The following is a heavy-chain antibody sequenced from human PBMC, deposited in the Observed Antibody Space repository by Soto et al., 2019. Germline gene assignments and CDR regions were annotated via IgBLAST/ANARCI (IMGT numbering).Heavy chain of an antibody. V-gene: IGHV3-21*02. D-gene: IGHD6-19*01. J-gene: IGHJ4*02. CDR3: ARDRLARGIPVAWRIDY. CDR1: GFIFSQYS. Sequence: EVQLVESGGGLVKPGGSLRLSCAASGFIFSQYSMNWDRQAPGKGLEWVSSISSTGALMYYSDSVKRRLTICRDDADNSLYLQMNSLRVEDTAVYYCARDRLARGIPVAWRIDYWGQGALVTVSS. CDR2: ISSTGALM.